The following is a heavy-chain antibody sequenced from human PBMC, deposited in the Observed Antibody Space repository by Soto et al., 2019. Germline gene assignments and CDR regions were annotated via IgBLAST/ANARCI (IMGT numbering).Heavy chain of an antibody. CDR2: IKQDGSDK. J-gene: IGHJ6*02. Sequence: GWPLRLSCAASGFTFSSYWMSWVRQAPGTALEWVANIKQDGSDKYYVDSVKGRFTISRDNAKNSLYLQMNSLRAEDTAVYYCARDRGYDAHDYYDNAMDVWGQGTTVTVSS. V-gene: IGHV3-7*01. CDR1: GFTFSSYW. D-gene: IGHD3-16*01. CDR3: ARDRGYDAHDYYDNAMDV.